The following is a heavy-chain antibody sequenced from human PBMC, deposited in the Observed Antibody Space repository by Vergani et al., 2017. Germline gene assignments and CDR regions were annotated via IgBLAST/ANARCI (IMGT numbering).Heavy chain of an antibody. CDR2: IWYDGSNK. CDR1: GFTFSSYG. J-gene: IGHJ4*02. D-gene: IGHD5-18*01. V-gene: IGHV3-33*01. Sequence: QVQLVESGGGVVQPGRSLRLSCAASGFTFSSYGMHWVRQAPGKGLEWVAVIWYDGSNKYYADSVKGRFTISRDNSKNTLYLQMTSLRAEDTAVYYCAREGGYSYGYGNYFDYWGQGTLVTVSS. CDR3: AREGGYSYGYGNYFDY.